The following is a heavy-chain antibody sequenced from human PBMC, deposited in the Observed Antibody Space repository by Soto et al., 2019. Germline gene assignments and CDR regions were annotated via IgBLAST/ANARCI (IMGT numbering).Heavy chain of an antibody. CDR2: IYYSGST. CDR3: ARLRWLQFDP. CDR1: GGSISSGGYY. V-gene: IGHV4-31*03. J-gene: IGHJ5*02. D-gene: IGHD5-12*01. Sequence: SETLSLTCTVSGGSISSGGYYWSWIRQHPGKGLEWIGDIYYSGSTYYNPSLKSRVTISVDTSKNQFSLKLSSVTAADTAVYYCARLRWLQFDPWGQGTLVTVSS.